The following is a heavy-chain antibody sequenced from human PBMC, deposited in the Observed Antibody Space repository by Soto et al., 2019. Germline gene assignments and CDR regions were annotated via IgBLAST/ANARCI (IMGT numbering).Heavy chain of an antibody. V-gene: IGHV3-11*01. CDR1: GFTFSTYY. Sequence: QVQLVESGGGLVKPGGSLRLSCAASGFTFSTYYMTWIRQAPGKGLEWVSYISSRHNPTYYPDSVKGRFTISGDKAKISVYLEMTTVRPDDPAVYSCVRMKVGINTFAHWAQGTL. CDR2: ISSRHNPT. J-gene: IGHJ4*02. CDR3: VRMKVGINTFAH. D-gene: IGHD1-26*01.